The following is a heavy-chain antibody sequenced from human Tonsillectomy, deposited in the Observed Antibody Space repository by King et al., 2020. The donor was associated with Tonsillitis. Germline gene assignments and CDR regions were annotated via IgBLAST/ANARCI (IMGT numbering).Heavy chain of an antibody. Sequence: VQLVESGAEVKKPGASVKVSCKASGYTFTNYGISWVRQAPGQGLEWMGWISAYNGNTNYGQKFQGRVTMTTDTSTNTAYMELRSLRSDDTAVYYCARTGFAVRTTEGAFDIWGQGTMVTVSS. CDR3: ARTGFAVRTTEGAFDI. J-gene: IGHJ3*02. D-gene: IGHD1-14*01. CDR2: ISAYNGNT. CDR1: GYTFTNYG. V-gene: IGHV1-18*01.